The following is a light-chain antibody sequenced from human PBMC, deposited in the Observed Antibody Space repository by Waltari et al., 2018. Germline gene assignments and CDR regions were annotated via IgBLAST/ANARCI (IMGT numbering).Light chain of an antibody. CDR2: GAA. V-gene: IGKV3-15*01. CDR3: QQYNNWPPWT. J-gene: IGKJ1*01. Sequence: EIAMTQSPATLSVSPGERATLSCRASQSVSSNLAWYQQKPGQAPRLLIYGAATRATGTPARFSGSGSGTEFTLTISSLQSEDFAVYYCQQYNNWPPWTFGQGTKVEIK. CDR1: QSVSSN.